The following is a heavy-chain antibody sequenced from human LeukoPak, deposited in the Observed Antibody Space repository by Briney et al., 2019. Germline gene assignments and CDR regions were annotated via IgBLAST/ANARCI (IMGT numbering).Heavy chain of an antibody. J-gene: IGHJ4*02. CDR3: ARDQGLLVVAGRFGY. V-gene: IGHV3-21*01. D-gene: IGHD6-19*01. CDR1: EFSVSSNY. Sequence: GGSLRLSCAASEFSVSSNYMSWVRQAPGKGLEWVSSISSSNSYIYNADSVKGRFTISRDNAKNSLYLQMNSLRAEDTAVYYCARDQGLLVVAGRFGYWGQGTLVTVSS. CDR2: ISSSNSYI.